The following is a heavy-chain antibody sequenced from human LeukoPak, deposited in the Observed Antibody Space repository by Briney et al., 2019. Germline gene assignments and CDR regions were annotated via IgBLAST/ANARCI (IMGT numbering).Heavy chain of an antibody. D-gene: IGHD6-13*01. CDR3: ARPRIAAASLMNY. J-gene: IGHJ4*02. CDR2: IIPILGIA. Sequence: SVKVSCKASGGTFSSYAISWVRQAPGQGLEWMGRIIPILGIANYAQKFQGRVTITADKSTSTAYMELSGLRSEDTAVYYCARPRIAAASLMNYWGQGTLVTVSS. V-gene: IGHV1-69*04. CDR1: GGTFSSYA.